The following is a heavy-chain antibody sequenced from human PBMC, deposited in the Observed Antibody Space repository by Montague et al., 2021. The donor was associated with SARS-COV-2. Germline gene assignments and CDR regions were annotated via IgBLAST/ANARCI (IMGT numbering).Heavy chain of an antibody. Sequence: SETLSLTCTVSGGSISSSSYYWGWIRQPPGKGLERIESIYYSGSTYYNPSLKSRVTISVDTSKNQFSLKLSSVTAADTAMYYCARVGRQQLVRLSGMDVWGQGTTVTVSS. CDR3: ARVGRQQLVRLSGMDV. CDR1: GGSISSSSYY. D-gene: IGHD6-13*01. CDR2: IYYSGST. J-gene: IGHJ6*02. V-gene: IGHV4-39*07.